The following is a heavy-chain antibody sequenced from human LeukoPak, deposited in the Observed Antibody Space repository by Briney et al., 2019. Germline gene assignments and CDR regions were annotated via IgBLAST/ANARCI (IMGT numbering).Heavy chain of an antibody. V-gene: IGHV4-30-4*01. CDR1: GGSISSGDYY. J-gene: IGHJ4*02. Sequence: SETLSLTCTVSGGSISSGDYYWSWIRQPPGKGLEWIGYIYYNGSTYYNPSLKSRVTISVDTSKNQFSLKLSSVTAADTAVYYCARARDRFTSVYWGQGTLVTVSS. D-gene: IGHD3-3*01. CDR3: ARARDRFTSVY. CDR2: IYYNGST.